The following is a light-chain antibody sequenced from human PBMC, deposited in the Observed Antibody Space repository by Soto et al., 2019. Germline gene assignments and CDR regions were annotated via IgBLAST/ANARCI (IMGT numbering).Light chain of an antibody. CDR2: KAS. CDR1: QTISSW. J-gene: IGKJ1*01. V-gene: IGKV1-5*03. Sequence: DIHMTHSPSTPSLSLLYIVTITFLASQTISSWLAWYQQKPGKAPKLLXYKASTLKSGVPSRFSGSGSGTEFTLTISSLQPDDFATYYCQQYNSYSPTTFGQGTKVDI. CDR3: QQYNSYSPTT.